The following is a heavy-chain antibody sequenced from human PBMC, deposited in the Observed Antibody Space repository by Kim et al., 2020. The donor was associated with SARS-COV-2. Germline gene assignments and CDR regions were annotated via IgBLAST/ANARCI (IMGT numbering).Heavy chain of an antibody. V-gene: IGHV3-7*03. CDR1: GFTFSSYW. CDR2: IKQDGSEK. D-gene: IGHD4-17*01. CDR3: ARELGDYYGDYPAYYYYGMDV. J-gene: IGHJ6*02. Sequence: GGSLRLSCAASGFTFSSYWMSWVRQAPGKGLEWVANIKQDGSEKYYVDSVKGRFTISRDNAKSSLYLQMNSLRAEDTAVYYCARELGDYYGDYPAYYYYGMDVWGQGTTVTVSS.